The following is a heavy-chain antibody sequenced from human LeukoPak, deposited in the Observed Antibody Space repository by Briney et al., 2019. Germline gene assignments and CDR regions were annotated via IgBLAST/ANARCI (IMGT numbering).Heavy chain of an antibody. CDR2: INSDGSST. D-gene: IGHD3-16*02. J-gene: IGHJ4*02. V-gene: IGHV3-74*01. CDR3: ARGAVYYDYVWGSYRYSPPFDY. CDR1: GFTVSSNY. Sequence: PGGSLRLSCAASGFTVSSNYMSWVRQAPGKGLVWVSRINSDGSSTSYADSVKGRFTISRDNAKNTLYLQMNSLRAEDTAVYYCARGAVYYDYVWGSYRYSPPFDYWGQGTLVTVSS.